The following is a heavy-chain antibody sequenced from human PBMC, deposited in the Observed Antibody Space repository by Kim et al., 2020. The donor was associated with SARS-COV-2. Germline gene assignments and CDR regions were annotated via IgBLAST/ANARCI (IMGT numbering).Heavy chain of an antibody. V-gene: IGHV7-4-1*04. CDR2: ITTDTGAP. Sequence: ASVKVSCKASGYSFTTYAISWVRQAPGQGLELMGAITTDTGAPTYAQGFTERFVFSLDTSVSMAYLQIGSLKPEDTAVFYCARVVYDSDSSYYGLDVWGQGTTVIVSS. D-gene: IGHD2-21*02. CDR1: GYSFTTYA. J-gene: IGHJ6*02. CDR3: ARVVYDSDSSYYGLDV.